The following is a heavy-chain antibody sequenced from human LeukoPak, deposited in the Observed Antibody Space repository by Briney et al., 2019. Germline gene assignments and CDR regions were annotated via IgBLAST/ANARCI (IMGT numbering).Heavy chain of an antibody. CDR2: VKQDGSEK. J-gene: IGHJ3*02. D-gene: IGHD6-13*01. Sequence: GGSLRLSCAASGFTFSSYWMSWVRQAPGKGLEWVANVKQDGSEKYYVDSVKGRFTISRDNAKNSLYLQMNSLRAEDTAVYYCARGYSSSWIDAFDIWGQGTMVTVSS. CDR1: GFTFSSYW. CDR3: ARGYSSSWIDAFDI. V-gene: IGHV3-7*01.